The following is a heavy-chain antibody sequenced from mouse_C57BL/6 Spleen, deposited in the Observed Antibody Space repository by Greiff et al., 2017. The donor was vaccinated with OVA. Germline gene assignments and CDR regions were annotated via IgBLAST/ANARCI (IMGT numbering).Heavy chain of an antibody. Sequence: VPLQQSGAELVKPGASVKLSCKASGYTFTEYTIHWVKLRSGQGLEWIGWFYPGSGSIKYNEKFKDKATLTADKSSSTVYMELSRLTSEDSAVYFCARHEVRDYDGDYYAMDYWGQGTSVTVSS. CDR2: FYPGSGSI. D-gene: IGHD2-4*01. V-gene: IGHV1-62-2*01. CDR1: GYTFTEYT. J-gene: IGHJ4*01. CDR3: ARHEVRDYDGDYYAMDY.